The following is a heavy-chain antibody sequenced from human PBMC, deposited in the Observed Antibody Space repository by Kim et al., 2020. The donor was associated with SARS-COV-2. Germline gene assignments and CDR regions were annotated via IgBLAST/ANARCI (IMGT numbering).Heavy chain of an antibody. J-gene: IGHJ4*02. CDR1: GGSFSGYY. CDR3: AREIRGYCSSTSCYTFDY. D-gene: IGHD2-2*01. V-gene: IGHV4-34*01. CDR2: INHSGST. Sequence: SETLSLTCAVYGGSFSGYYWSWIRQPPGKGLEWIGEINHSGSTNYNPSLKSRVTISVDTSKNQFSLKLSSVTAADTAVYYCAREIRGYCSSTSCYTFDYWGQGTLVTVSS.